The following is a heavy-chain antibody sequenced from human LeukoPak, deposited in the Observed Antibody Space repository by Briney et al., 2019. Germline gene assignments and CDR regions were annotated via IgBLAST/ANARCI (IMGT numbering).Heavy chain of an antibody. CDR2: IWYDGSNK. D-gene: IGHD5-18*01. CDR1: GFTFSSYG. J-gene: IGHJ4*02. V-gene: IGHV3-33*01. CDR3: ARGGIQRTFDY. Sequence: GGSLRLSCAASGFTFSSYGMHWVRQAPGKGLEWVAVIWYDGSNKYYADSVKGRFTISRDNSKNTLYLQMNSLRAEDTAVYYCARGGIQRTFDYWGQGTLVTVSS.